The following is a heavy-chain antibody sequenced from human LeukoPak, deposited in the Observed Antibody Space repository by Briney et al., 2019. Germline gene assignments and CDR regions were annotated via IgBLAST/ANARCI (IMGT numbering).Heavy chain of an antibody. D-gene: IGHD6-13*01. CDR1: GFTFSSYA. J-gene: IGHJ5*02. Sequence: PGGSLRLSCAASGFTFSSYAMSWVRQAPGKGLEWVSAISGSGGSTYYADSVKGRFTISRDNSKNTLYLQMNSLRAEDTAVYYCAGSSWYGRLHGWFDPWGQGTLVTVSS. V-gene: IGHV3-23*01. CDR3: AGSSWYGRLHGWFDP. CDR2: ISGSGGST.